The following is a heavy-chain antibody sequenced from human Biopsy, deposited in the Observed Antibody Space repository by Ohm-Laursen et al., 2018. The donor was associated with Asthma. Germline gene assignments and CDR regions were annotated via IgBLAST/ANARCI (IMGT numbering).Heavy chain of an antibody. D-gene: IGHD4-23*01. V-gene: IGHV3-23*01. CDR3: ARAYGGNFFSGAFDI. J-gene: IGHJ3*02. Sequence: SLRLSCAASGFRFNSYAASWVRQAPGKGPERVSTISASGNSTYYGDSVKGRFTISRDNSKNTLFLHMNSLRAEDTAVYYCARAYGGNFFSGAFDIWGQGTMVTVSS. CDR2: ISASGNST. CDR1: GFRFNSYA.